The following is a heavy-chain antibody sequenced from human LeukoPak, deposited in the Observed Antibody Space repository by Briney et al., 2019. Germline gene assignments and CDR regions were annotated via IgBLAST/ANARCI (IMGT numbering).Heavy chain of an antibody. J-gene: IGHJ4*02. V-gene: IGHV4-59*08. Sequence: SETLSLTCTVSGASLSRYYWSWIRQPPGKGLEWIGYINYSGSSTYSPSLQSRVTISVDTSKNQFSLRLSSVTAADTAVYYCASGGGWELPYNFDYWGQGTLVPVSS. CDR2: INYSGSS. CDR3: ASGGGWELPYNFDY. CDR1: GASLSRYY. D-gene: IGHD1-26*01.